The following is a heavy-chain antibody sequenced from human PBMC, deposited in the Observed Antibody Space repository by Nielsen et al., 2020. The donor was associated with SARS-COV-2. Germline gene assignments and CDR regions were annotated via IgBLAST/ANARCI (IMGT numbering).Heavy chain of an antibody. V-gene: IGHV3-21*01. CDR1: GFTFSSYG. Sequence: GGSLRLSCAASGFTFSSYGMHWVRQAPGKGLEWVSSISSSSSYIYYADSVKGRFTISRDNAKNSLYLQMNSLRAEDTAVYYCARDSRGGSSHLFYYYGMDVWGQGTTVTVSS. J-gene: IGHJ6*02. CDR3: ARDSRGGSSHLFYYYGMDV. D-gene: IGHD1-26*01. CDR2: ISSSSSYI.